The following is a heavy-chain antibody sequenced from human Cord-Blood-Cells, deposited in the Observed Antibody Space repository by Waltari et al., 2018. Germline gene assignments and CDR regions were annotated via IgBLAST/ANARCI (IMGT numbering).Heavy chain of an antibody. Sequence: EVQLVESGGGLVQPGGSLRLSCAASGFTVSSNYMSWVRQAPGKGRGWVSVIYSGGSTYYANAVKGRFTISRHNSKNTLYLQMNSLRAEDTAVYYCARGGGSYSYAEYFQHWGQGTLVTVSS. CDR2: IYSGGST. D-gene: IGHD1-26*01. J-gene: IGHJ1*01. CDR3: ARGGGSYSYAEYFQH. V-gene: IGHV3-53*04. CDR1: GFTVSSNY.